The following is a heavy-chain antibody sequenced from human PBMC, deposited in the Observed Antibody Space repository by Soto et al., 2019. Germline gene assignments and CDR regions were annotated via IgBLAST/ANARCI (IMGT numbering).Heavy chain of an antibody. CDR2: IYPGDSDT. CDR1: GYSFTSYW. CDR3: AKLAYCGGDCYSGAFDI. D-gene: IGHD2-21*02. V-gene: IGHV5-51*01. Sequence: GESLKISCKASGYSFTSYWIGWVRQMPGKGLEWMGIIYPGDSDTRYSPSFQGQVTISADKSISTAYLQWSSLKASDTAMYYCAKLAYCGGDCYSGAFDIWGQGTMVTVSS. J-gene: IGHJ3*02.